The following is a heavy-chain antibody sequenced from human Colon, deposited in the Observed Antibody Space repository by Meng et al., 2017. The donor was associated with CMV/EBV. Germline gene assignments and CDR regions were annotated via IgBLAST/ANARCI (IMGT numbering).Heavy chain of an antibody. V-gene: IGHV3-7*01. D-gene: IGHD6-19*01. CDR1: GFDFSSYW. Sequence: GGSLRLSCGAYGFDFSSYWVNWVRQAPGEGLEWVASIKEDGSDKYHLDSVKGRFTISRDNAKNSLYMQMNSLRAEDTAVYYCAREGYSSGWLNAFDIWGQGTMVTVSS. CDR3: AREGYSSGWLNAFDI. CDR2: IKEDGSDK. J-gene: IGHJ3*02.